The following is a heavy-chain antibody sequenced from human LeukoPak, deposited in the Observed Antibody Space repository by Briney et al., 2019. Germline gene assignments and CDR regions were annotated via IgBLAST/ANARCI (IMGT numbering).Heavy chain of an antibody. J-gene: IGHJ4*02. CDR1: GGSISSYY. CDR2: IYYSGST. Sequence: SETLSLTCTVSGGSISSYYWSWIRQPPGKGLEWIAYIYYSGSTNYTPSLKSRVTISVDTSKNQFSLKLSSVTAADTAVYYCARVSYNWIDYWGQGTLVTVSS. CDR3: ARVSYNWIDY. V-gene: IGHV4-59*01. D-gene: IGHD1-20*01.